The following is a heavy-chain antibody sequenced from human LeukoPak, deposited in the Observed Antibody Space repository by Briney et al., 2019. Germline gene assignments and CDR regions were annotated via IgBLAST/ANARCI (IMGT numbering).Heavy chain of an antibody. Sequence: PGGSLRLSCAASGFTFSSYGMHWVRQAPGKGLEWVAVISYDGSNKYYADSVKGRLTISRDNSKNTLYLQMNSLRAEDTAVYYCAKDGRYSYGSCFDYWGQGTLVTVSS. J-gene: IGHJ4*02. D-gene: IGHD5-18*01. V-gene: IGHV3-30*18. CDR1: GFTFSSYG. CDR2: ISYDGSNK. CDR3: AKDGRYSYGSCFDY.